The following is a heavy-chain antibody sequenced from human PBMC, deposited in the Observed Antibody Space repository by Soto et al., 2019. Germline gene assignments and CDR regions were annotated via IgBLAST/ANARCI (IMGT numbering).Heavy chain of an antibody. CDR1: GGSFISYI. D-gene: IGHD2-21*01. CDR3: AKSLVFVDHAYMDV. J-gene: IGHJ6*03. V-gene: IGHV1-69*09. Sequence: QVQLVQSGAEVRKPGSSVKVCCEASGGSFISYIFTWVRQAPGQGLEWMGRSIPIQGRADYALKFQDRVTITADRSTQTVYMELRSLRPEDTALYHCAKSLVFVDHAYMDVWGKGTTVTVSS. CDR2: SIPIQGRA.